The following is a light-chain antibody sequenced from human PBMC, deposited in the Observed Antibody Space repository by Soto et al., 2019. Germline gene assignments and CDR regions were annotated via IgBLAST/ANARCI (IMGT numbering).Light chain of an antibody. Sequence: DIQMTQSPSTLSASVGDRVTITCRASQSISSWLAWYQQKPGKAPKLLIYKASCLESGVPSRFSGSGSGTEFTLTISSLQPDDFATYYCQQYNSYSVFGQGTKVEIK. CDR2: KAS. CDR3: QQYNSYSV. V-gene: IGKV1-5*03. J-gene: IGKJ1*01. CDR1: QSISSW.